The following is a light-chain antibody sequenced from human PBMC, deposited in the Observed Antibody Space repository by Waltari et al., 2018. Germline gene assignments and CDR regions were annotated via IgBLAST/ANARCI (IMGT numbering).Light chain of an antibody. CDR3: MQGTQWPWT. V-gene: IGKV2-30*01. J-gene: IGKJ1*01. Sequence: DVVMTQSPPSLPVTLGQPASISCRSSQSLVDSDGHTYLNWFHQRPGQSPRRLIYKVSYRDSGVPDRLSGSGSGTDFTLKISRVEAEDVGVYYCMQGTQWPWTFGQGTKVEIK. CDR1: QSLVDSDGHTY. CDR2: KVS.